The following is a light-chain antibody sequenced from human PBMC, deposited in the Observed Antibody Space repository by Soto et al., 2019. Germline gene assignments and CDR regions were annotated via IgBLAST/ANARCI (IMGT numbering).Light chain of an antibody. CDR3: QQANSFPLT. CDR1: QGISSR. CDR2: AAS. V-gene: IGKV1-12*01. J-gene: IGKJ4*01. Sequence: DIQMTQSPSSVSASVGDRVTITCRASQGISSRLAWYQQKPGKAPNLLIYAASNLQSGVPSRFSGSGSETDFTLKIGSLQPEDFAPYYCQQANSFPLTFGGGTKVEIK.